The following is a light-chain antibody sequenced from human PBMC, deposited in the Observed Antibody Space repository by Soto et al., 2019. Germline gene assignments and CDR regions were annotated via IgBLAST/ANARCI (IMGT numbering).Light chain of an antibody. CDR3: SSYTSSSSYV. CDR2: DVT. CDR1: SSDVGGYKY. J-gene: IGLJ1*01. V-gene: IGLV2-14*01. Sequence: QSALTQPASVSGSPGQSITISCTGTSSDVGGYKYVSWYQQHPDKAPKLIIYDVTNRPSGISNRFSGSKSGNTASLTISGLQAEGEADYYCSSYTSSSSYVFGTGTKLTVL.